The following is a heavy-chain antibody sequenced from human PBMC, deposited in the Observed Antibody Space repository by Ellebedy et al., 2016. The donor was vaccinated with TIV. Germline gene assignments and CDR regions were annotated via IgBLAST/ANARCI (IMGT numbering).Heavy chain of an antibody. J-gene: IGHJ4*02. D-gene: IGHD6-6*01. CDR3: STDGAVAARTLFDY. V-gene: IGHV3-15*01. Sequence: GESLKISXAASGFTFSNAWMGWVRQAPGKGLEWVGRIKSKTDGGTTDCAAPVKGRFTVSRDDSRNTVFLQMNRLRTEDTAVYYCSTDGAVAARTLFDYWGQGSLVTVSS. CDR2: IKSKTDGGTT. CDR1: GFTFSNAW.